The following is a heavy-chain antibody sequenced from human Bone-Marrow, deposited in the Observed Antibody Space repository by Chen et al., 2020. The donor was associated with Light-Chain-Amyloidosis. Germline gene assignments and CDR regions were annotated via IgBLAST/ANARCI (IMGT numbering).Heavy chain of an antibody. D-gene: IGHD6-19*01. CDR2: IYYSGRT. V-gene: IGHV4-31*03. Sequence: QVQLQESGPGLVTPSQTLSLTCSVSGGPITIGGYYWTWIRQHPGKGLEWIGYIYYSGRTNYNPSLKSRITISVDTSKNQFSLNLSSVTAADTAVYYCAIVGPVAGRIDYWGQGTLVTVSS. CDR1: GGPITIGGYY. CDR3: AIVGPVAGRIDY. J-gene: IGHJ4*02.